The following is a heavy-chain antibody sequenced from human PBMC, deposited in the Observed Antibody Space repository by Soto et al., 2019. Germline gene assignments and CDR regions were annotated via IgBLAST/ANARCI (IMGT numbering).Heavy chain of an antibody. J-gene: IGHJ4*02. D-gene: IGHD2-21*01. CDR3: AHSPEHCGGPRDKHFDH. CDR1: GLSLSTKRVG. Sequence: SGPTLVNPTQTLTLTCTFSGLSLSTKRVGVGWIRQPPGKALEWLTLIYGDDDKKYSPSLKTRLTIAKDTSKNQVVLTLTNMDPVDTATYYCAHSPEHCGGPRDKHFDHRVLATQLTVLL. CDR2: IYGDDDK. V-gene: IGHV2-5*02.